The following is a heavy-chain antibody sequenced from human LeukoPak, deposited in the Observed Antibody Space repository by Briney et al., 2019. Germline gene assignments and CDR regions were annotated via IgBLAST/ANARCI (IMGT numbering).Heavy chain of an antibody. Sequence: SETLSLACAVYGGCFSGYYWSWIRQPPGKGLEWIGEINHSGSTNYNPSLKSRVTISVDTSKYQFSLKLSSVTAADTAVYYCARDYDFWSGYYMGYYYYGMYVWGQGTTVTVSS. CDR3: ARDYDFWSGYYMGYYYYGMYV. CDR2: INHSGST. CDR1: GGCFSGYY. J-gene: IGHJ6*02. V-gene: IGHV4-34*01. D-gene: IGHD3-3*01.